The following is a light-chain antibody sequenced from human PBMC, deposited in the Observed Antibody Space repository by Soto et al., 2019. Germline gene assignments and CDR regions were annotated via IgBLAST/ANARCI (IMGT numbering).Light chain of an antibody. V-gene: IGLV1-44*01. Sequence: QLVLTRPPSASGTPGQRVTISCSGGSSNIGSNTVNWYQQLPGTAPKLLIYSDNQRPSGVPDRFSGSKSGTSASLAISGLQSEDEADYYCAAWDDSLNGWVFGGGTKVTVL. CDR1: SSNIGSNT. CDR2: SDN. J-gene: IGLJ3*02. CDR3: AAWDDSLNGWV.